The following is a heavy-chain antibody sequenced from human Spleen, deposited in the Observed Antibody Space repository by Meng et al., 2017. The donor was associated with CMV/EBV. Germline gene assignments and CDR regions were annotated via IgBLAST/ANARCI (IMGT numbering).Heavy chain of an antibody. CDR2: ISYAGTNK. J-gene: IGHJ3*02. Sequence: GESLKISCAASEFTFSSYALHWVRQAPGKGLEWVAVISYAGTNKYYADSVKGRFTISRDNSKNTLSLQMNSLRVEDTAVYYCAKTRLWFVELDAFDIWGQGAMVTVSS. CDR3: AKTRLWFVELDAFDI. V-gene: IGHV3-30-3*02. CDR1: EFTFSSYA. D-gene: IGHD3-10*01.